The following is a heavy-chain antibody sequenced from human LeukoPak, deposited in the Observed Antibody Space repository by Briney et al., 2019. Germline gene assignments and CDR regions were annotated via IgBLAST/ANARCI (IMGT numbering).Heavy chain of an antibody. CDR1: GGSIGSGDYS. D-gene: IGHD1-26*01. CDR3: ARGGVGASTLWG. J-gene: IGHJ4*02. V-gene: IGHV4-30-2*01. CDR2: IYHSGST. Sequence: SETLSLTCAVSGGSIGSGDYSWSWIRQPPGKGLEWIGYIYHSGSTYYNPSLKSRVTISVDRSKNQFSLKLSSVTAADTAVYYCARGGVGASTLWGWGQGTLVTVSS.